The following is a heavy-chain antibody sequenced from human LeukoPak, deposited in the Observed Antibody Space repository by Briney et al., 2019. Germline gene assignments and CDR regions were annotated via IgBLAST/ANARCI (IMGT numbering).Heavy chain of an antibody. V-gene: IGHV3-53*01. CDR3: ARAPFSADSSATPPAFDI. D-gene: IGHD3-22*01. Sequence: GGSLRLSCAASGFTVSRHYMSWVRQAPGKGLEWVSIIYSPGGTYYADSVKGRFTISRDNSKNTIYLQMNSLRVDDTAVYYCARAPFSADSSATPPAFDIWGHGTMVTVSS. CDR2: IYSPGGT. J-gene: IGHJ3*02. CDR1: GFTVSRHY.